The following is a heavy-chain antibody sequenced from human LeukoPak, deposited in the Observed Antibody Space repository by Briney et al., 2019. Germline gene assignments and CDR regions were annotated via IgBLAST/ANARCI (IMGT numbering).Heavy chain of an antibody. D-gene: IGHD3-22*01. Sequence: PSETLSLTCAVYGGSFSGYYWSWIRQPPGKGLEWIGEINHSGSTNYNPSLKSRVTISVDTSKNQFSLKLSSVTAADTAVYYCAREGVTMIVSPGAFDIWGQGTMVTVSS. CDR3: AREGVTMIVSPGAFDI. J-gene: IGHJ3*02. CDR1: GGSFSGYY. V-gene: IGHV4-34*01. CDR2: INHSGST.